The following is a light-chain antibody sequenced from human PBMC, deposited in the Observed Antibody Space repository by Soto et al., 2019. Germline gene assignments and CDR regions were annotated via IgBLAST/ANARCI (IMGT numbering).Light chain of an antibody. J-gene: IGLJ1*01. CDR2: DVS. V-gene: IGLV2-11*01. CDR3: QSYDSTLSARYV. CDR1: SSDVGGYYY. Sequence: QSVLTQPRSVSGSPGQSVTISCTGTSSDVGGYYYVSWYQQHPGKAPKVMIYDVSKRPSGVPDRFSGSKSGTSASLAITGLQAEDEGDYYCQSYDSTLSARYVFGTGTKVTVL.